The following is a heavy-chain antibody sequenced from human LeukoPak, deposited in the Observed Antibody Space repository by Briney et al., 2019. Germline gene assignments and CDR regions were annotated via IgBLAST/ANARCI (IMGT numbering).Heavy chain of an antibody. J-gene: IGHJ4*02. D-gene: IGHD6-13*01. Sequence: GGSLRLSCAASGFAFSSYAMHWVRQGPGKGLEWVALVSYDGGSKYYADSVKGRITICRDNSKNTQHLQMNSLRTEDTAVYYCARVKGGIAAAGNYFDYWGQGTLVTVSS. CDR2: VSYDGGSK. CDR3: ARVKGGIAAAGNYFDY. V-gene: IGHV3-30-3*01. CDR1: GFAFSSYA.